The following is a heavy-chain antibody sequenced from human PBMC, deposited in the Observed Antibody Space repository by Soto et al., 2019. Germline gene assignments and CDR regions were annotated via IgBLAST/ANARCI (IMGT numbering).Heavy chain of an antibody. CDR1: GGTFSSYT. Sequence: SVKVSCKASGGTFSSYTISWVRQAPGQGLEWMGRIIPILGIANYAQKFQGRVTITADKSTSTAYMELSSLRSEDTAVYYCARGPILRYYDILTGPEDYWGQGTLVTVSS. J-gene: IGHJ4*02. CDR2: IIPILGIA. D-gene: IGHD3-9*01. CDR3: ARGPILRYYDILTGPEDY. V-gene: IGHV1-69*02.